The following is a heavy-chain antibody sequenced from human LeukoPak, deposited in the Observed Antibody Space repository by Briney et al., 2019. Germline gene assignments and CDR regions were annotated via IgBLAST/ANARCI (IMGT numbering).Heavy chain of an antibody. Sequence: SETLSLTCTVSGGSISSYYWSWIRQPPGKGLEWIGYIYYSGSTNYNPSLKSRVTISVDTSKNQFSLKLSSVTAADTAVYYCARGQGDHQHSGAFDYWGQGTLVTISS. D-gene: IGHD3-10*01. CDR1: GGSISSYY. CDR2: IYYSGST. CDR3: ARGQGDHQHSGAFDY. J-gene: IGHJ4*02. V-gene: IGHV4-59*01.